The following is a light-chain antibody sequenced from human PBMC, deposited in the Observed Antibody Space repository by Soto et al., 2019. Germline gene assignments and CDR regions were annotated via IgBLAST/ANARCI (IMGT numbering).Light chain of an antibody. J-gene: IGKJ1*01. CDR2: GAS. CDR3: QQYGSSPRT. CDR1: QSVRSGF. V-gene: IGKV3-20*01. Sequence: EIVLTQSPGTLSFSPGERVTLSCRASQSVRSGFLAWFQQKPGQAPRLLIFGASYRATGIPDRFSGSGSGTDFTLTISRLEPEDFAVYYCQQYGSSPRTFGQGTKVEIK.